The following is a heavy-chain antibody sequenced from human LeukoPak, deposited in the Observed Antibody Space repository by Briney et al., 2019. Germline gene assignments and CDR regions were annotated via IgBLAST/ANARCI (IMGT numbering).Heavy chain of an antibody. CDR3: ARDRAMAEPFDY. CDR2: VYTSGST. V-gene: IGHV4-4*07. D-gene: IGHD5-24*01. CDR1: GGSISTFY. J-gene: IGHJ4*02. Sequence: SETLSLTCTVSGGSISTFYWSWIRQPAGKGLEWIGRVYTSGSTNYNPSLKSRVTMSVDTSKNQFSLKLSSVTAADTAVYYCARDRAMAEPFDYWGQGTLVTVSS.